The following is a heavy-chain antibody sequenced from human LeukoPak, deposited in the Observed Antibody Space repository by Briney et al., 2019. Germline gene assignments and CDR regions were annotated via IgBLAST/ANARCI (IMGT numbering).Heavy chain of an antibody. CDR3: ADEDYDFWSGYSHY. J-gene: IGHJ4*02. Sequence: SETLSLTCAVYGGSFSGYYWSWIRQPPGKELEWIGEINHSGSTNYNPSLKSRVTISVDTSKNQFSLKLSSVTAADTAVYYCADEDYDFWSGYSHYWGQGTLVTVSS. V-gene: IGHV4-34*01. D-gene: IGHD3-3*01. CDR1: GGSFSGYY. CDR2: INHSGST.